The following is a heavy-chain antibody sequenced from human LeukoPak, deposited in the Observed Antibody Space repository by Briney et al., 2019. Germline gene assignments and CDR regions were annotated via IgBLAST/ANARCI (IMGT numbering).Heavy chain of an antibody. J-gene: IGHJ6*02. Sequence: ASVMASCRASGYSITSYDINWVRQAAGQGLEWVGWMNSNSGNTGYARKFQGRVTLTRDTSINTAYMEVNSLTSEDTAVYYCARGGTLVRGVAILYGMDVWGQGTTVTVSS. V-gene: IGHV1-8*01. CDR2: MNSNSGNT. CDR1: GYSITSYD. D-gene: IGHD3-10*01. CDR3: ARGGTLVRGVAILYGMDV.